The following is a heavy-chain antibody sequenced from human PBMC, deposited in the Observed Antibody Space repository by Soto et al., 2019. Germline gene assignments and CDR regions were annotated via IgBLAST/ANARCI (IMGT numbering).Heavy chain of an antibody. Sequence: VKVSCKASGYTFTGYYMHWVRQAPGLGLEWMGWINPNSGGTNYAQKFQGWVTMTRDTSISTAYMELSRLRSDDTAVYYCARGGYDILTGSPSYYGMDVWGQGTTVTVSS. CDR1: GYTFTGYY. V-gene: IGHV1-2*04. D-gene: IGHD3-9*01. CDR2: INPNSGGT. J-gene: IGHJ6*02. CDR3: ARGGYDILTGSPSYYGMDV.